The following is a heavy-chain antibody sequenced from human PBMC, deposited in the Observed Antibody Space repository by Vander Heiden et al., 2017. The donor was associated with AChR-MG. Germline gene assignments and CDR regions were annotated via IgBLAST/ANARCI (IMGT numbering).Heavy chain of an antibody. J-gene: IGHJ4*02. D-gene: IGHD2-2*01. CDR3: ARHSSTRARPFDY. CDR2: IYPGDSDT. Sequence: EVQLVQSGAEVKKPGESLKISCKGSGYSFTRYWIGWGGQMPGKGLEWMGIIYPGDSDTRYSPSFQGQVTISADKSISTAYLQWSSLKASDTAMYYCARHSSTRARPFDYWGQGTLVTVSS. V-gene: IGHV5-51*01. CDR1: GYSFTRYW.